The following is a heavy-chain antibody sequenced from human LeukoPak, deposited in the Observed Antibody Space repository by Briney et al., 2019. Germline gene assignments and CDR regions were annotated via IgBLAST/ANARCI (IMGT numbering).Heavy chain of an antibody. J-gene: IGHJ6*03. CDR3: AKSVFDSSGDPYMDV. CDR2: IQYDGSNK. CDR1: GFTFNTYG. D-gene: IGHD3-22*01. V-gene: IGHV3-30*02. Sequence: GGSLRLSCAASGFTFNTYGMNWVRQAPGKGLEWVAFIQYDGSNKYYAESVKGRFTISRDNSKNTLYLQTNSLRAEDTAVYYCAKSVFDSSGDPYMDVWGKGTTVTISS.